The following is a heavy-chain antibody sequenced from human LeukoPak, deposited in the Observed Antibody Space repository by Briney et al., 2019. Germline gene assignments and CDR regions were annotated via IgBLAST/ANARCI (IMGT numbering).Heavy chain of an antibody. V-gene: IGHV4-59*12. D-gene: IGHD3-10*01. CDR3: ARDLYYYGSGSYPQFDY. CDR2: TYYSGST. CDR1: GGSISSYY. J-gene: IGHJ4*02. Sequence: SETLSLTCTVSGGSISSYYWSWIRQPPGKGLEWIGYTYYSGSTNYNPSLKSRVTMSVDTSKNQVSLKLSSVTAADTAVYYCARDLYYYGSGSYPQFDYWGQGTLVTVSS.